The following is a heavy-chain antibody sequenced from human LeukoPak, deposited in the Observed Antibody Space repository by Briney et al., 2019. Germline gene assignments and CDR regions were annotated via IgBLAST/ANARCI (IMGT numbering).Heavy chain of an antibody. CDR1: GFSFSDYA. CDR2: IRGGGET. D-gene: IGHD1-1*01. Sequence: GGSLRLFCPASGFSFSDYAMSWVRQAPARGPQWVLSIRGGGETFYAASVKGRFTLSRDESRNTVYLQLNNLRVEDTAIYYCAKANWVSNADAVWWGQGTQVTVSS. J-gene: IGHJ4*02. V-gene: IGHV3-23*01. CDR3: AKANWVSNADAVW.